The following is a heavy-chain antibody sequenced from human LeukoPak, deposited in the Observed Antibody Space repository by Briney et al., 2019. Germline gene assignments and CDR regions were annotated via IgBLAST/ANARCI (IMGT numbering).Heavy chain of an antibody. J-gene: IGHJ6*02. Sequence: PSQTLSLTCTVSGGSISSGGYYWSWIRQHPGKGLEWIGYIYYSGSTYYNPSLKSRVTISVDTSKNQFSLKLSSVTAADTAVDYCARVTMVRGVVMYYGMDVWGQGTTVTVSS. V-gene: IGHV4-31*03. CDR2: IYYSGST. CDR3: ARVTMVRGVVMYYGMDV. CDR1: GGSISSGGYY. D-gene: IGHD3-10*01.